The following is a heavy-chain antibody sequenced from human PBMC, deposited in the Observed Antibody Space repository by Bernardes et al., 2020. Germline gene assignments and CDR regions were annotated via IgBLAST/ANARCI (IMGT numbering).Heavy chain of an antibody. CDR2: ISGDATGT. J-gene: IGHJ4*02. D-gene: IGHD1-26*01. CDR1: GFTFSSYW. CDR3: LRGGSGTYGEFVY. Sequence: GGSLRLSCAASGFTFSSYWMHWVRQAPGKGPVWVSRISGDATGTTYADSVKGRFTISRDNTKNTLYLQMNSLRVEDTAVYYCLRGGSGTYGEFVYWGQGTLVTVSS. V-gene: IGHV3-74*03.